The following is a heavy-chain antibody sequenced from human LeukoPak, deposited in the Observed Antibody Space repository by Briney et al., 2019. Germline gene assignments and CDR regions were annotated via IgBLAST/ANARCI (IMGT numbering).Heavy chain of an antibody. CDR2: IYYSGST. V-gene: IGHV4-59*01. CDR1: AGSISSFY. J-gene: IGHJ4*02. CDR3: ARGWGYQDY. Sequence: SETLSLTCTVSAGSISSFYWSWIRQPPGKGLEWIGYIYYSGSTNYNPSPTSRVTISVDTSKNQFSLKLSSVTAADTAVYYCARGWGYQDYWGQGTLVTVSS. D-gene: IGHD5-12*01.